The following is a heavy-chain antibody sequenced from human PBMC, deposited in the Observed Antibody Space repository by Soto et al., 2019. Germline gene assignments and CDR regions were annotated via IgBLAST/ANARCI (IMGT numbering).Heavy chain of an antibody. D-gene: IGHD3-10*01. J-gene: IGHJ5*02. CDR3: ARGVEAYYGSGSYYNGNNWFDP. CDR2: INHSGST. Sequence: TSETLCLTCAVYGGSFSGYYWSWIRQPPGKGLEWIGEINHSGSTNYNPSLKSRVTISVDTSKNQFSLKLSSVTAADTAVYYCARGVEAYYGSGSYYNGNNWFDPWGQGTLVTVSS. V-gene: IGHV4-34*01. CDR1: GGSFSGYY.